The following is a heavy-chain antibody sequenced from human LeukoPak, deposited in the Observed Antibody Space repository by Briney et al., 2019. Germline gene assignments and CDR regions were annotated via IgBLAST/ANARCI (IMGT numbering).Heavy chain of an antibody. J-gene: IGHJ4*02. CDR1: GYTFTSYY. V-gene: IGHV1-46*01. CDR2: INPSGGST. Sequence: ASAKVSCKASGYTFTSYYMHWVRQAPGQGLEWMGIINPSGGSTSYAQRFQGRVTVTRDTSTSTVYMELSSLRSEDTAVYYCARVVKGSGWGYYFDYWGQGTLVTVS. CDR3: ARVVKGSGWGYYFDY. D-gene: IGHD6-19*01.